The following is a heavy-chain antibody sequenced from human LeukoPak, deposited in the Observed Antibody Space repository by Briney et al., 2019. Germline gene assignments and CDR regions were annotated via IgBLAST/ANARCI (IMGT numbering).Heavy chain of an antibody. CDR2: IIPIFGTA. D-gene: IGHD2-15*01. CDR3: ARTGCSGGSCYLGAFDI. V-gene: IGHV1-69*05. CDR1: GGTFSSYA. J-gene: IGHJ3*02. Sequence: SVKVSCKASGGTFSSYAISWVRQAPGQGLEWMGRIIPIFGTANYAQKFQGRVTITTDESTSTAYMELSSLRSEDTAVYYCARTGCSGGSCYLGAFDIWGQGTMVTVSS.